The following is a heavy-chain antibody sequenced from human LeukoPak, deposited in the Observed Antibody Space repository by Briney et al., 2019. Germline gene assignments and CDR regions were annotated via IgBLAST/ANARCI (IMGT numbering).Heavy chain of an antibody. Sequence: GGSLRLSCAASGFTFSSYGMHWVRQAPGKGLEWVAVIWYDGSNKYYADSVKGRFTISRDNSKDTLYLQMNSLRAEDTAVYYCARTDYGDYTTFDYWGQGTLVTVSS. CDR2: IWYDGSNK. V-gene: IGHV3-33*01. CDR1: GFTFSSYG. J-gene: IGHJ4*02. CDR3: ARTDYGDYTTFDY. D-gene: IGHD4-17*01.